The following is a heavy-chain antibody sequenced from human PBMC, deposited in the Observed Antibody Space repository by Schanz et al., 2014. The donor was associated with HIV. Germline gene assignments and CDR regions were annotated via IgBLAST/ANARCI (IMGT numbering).Heavy chain of an antibody. Sequence: DVQLVESGGGLVQPGRSLRLSCAASGFTFDDYAMHWVRQAPGKGLEWVSGISWNSGSIGYADSVKGRFTISRDNAKNSLYLQMNSLRAEDTALYYCAKETEQLRYLGYFDYWGQGTLVTVSS. CDR1: GFTFDDYA. J-gene: IGHJ4*02. CDR2: ISWNSGSI. D-gene: IGHD3-9*01. V-gene: IGHV3-9*01. CDR3: AKETEQLRYLGYFDY.